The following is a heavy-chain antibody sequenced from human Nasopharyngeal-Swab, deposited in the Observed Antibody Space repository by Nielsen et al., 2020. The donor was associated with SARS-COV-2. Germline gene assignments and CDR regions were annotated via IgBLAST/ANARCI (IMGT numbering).Heavy chain of an antibody. D-gene: IGHD3-10*01. CDR3: AREAYYYGSGTYDS. CDR2: LYYSGIT. J-gene: IGHJ4*02. V-gene: IGHV4-59*01. Sequence: SRQRPGQGLEWIGYLYYSGITNYNPSLMSRVTISIDKSKNQFSLNLSSANAADTAVYFCAREAYYYGSGTYDSWGQGTLVTVSS.